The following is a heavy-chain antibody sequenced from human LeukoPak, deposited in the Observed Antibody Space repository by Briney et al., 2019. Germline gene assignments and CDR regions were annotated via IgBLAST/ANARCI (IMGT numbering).Heavy chain of an antibody. D-gene: IGHD1-26*01. J-gene: IGHJ4*02. CDR3: AKDGSYYRGDY. CDR2: ISGSGGST. CDR1: GGSISSYY. Sequence: PSETLSLTCTVSGGSISSYYWSWIRQPPGKGLEWVSAISGSGGSTYYADSVKGRFTISRDNSKNTLYLQMNSLRAEDTAVYYCAKDGSYYRGDYWGQGTLVTVSS. V-gene: IGHV3-23*01.